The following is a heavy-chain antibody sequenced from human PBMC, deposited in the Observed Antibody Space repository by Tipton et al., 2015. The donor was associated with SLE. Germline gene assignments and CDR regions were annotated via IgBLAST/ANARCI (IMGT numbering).Heavy chain of an antibody. V-gene: IGHV4-31*03. D-gene: IGHD5-12*01. CDR3: ARDRSRGYGSFDD. CDR2: IYYIGSGST. Sequence: TLSLTCTVSGGSVSSVGYYWSWNRLQPGKVLEWIGHIYYIGSGSTSYNPSLKSRLTISVDTSKNQFSLKLSSVTAADTAVYYCARDRSRGYGSFDDWGQGTLVTVSS. J-gene: IGHJ4*02. CDR1: GGSVSSVGYY.